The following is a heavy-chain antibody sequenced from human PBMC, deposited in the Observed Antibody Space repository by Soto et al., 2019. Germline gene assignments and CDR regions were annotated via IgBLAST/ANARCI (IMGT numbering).Heavy chain of an antibody. Sequence: PSETLSLTCAVSGYSISSGYYWGWIRQPPGKGLEWIGSIYHSGSTYYNPSLKSRVTISVDTSKNQFSLKLSSVTAADTAVYYCARDPVGYSSSSADYWGQGTLVTVYS. J-gene: IGHJ4*02. CDR3: ARDPVGYSSSSADY. CDR1: GYSISSGYY. V-gene: IGHV4-38-2*02. D-gene: IGHD6-6*01. CDR2: IYHSGST.